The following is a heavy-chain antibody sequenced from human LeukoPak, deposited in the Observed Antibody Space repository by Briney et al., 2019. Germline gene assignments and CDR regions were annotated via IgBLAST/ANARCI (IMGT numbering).Heavy chain of an antibody. V-gene: IGHV4-34*01. CDR1: GGSFSGYY. D-gene: IGHD5-24*01. Sequence: SETLSLTCAVYGGSFSGYYWSWIRQPPGKGLEWIGEINHSGSTNYNPSLKSRVTISVDTSKNQFSLKLSSVTAADTAVYYCARVRGDGYNLGFNWFDPWGQGTLVTLSS. CDR2: INHSGST. CDR3: ARVRGDGYNLGFNWFDP. J-gene: IGHJ5*02.